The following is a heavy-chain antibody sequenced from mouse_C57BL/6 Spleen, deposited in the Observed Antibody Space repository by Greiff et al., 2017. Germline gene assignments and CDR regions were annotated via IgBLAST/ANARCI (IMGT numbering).Heavy chain of an antibody. J-gene: IGHJ4*01. V-gene: IGHV1-81*01. CDR2: IYPRSGNT. CDR3: ASGYYSNYEGYYAMDY. CDR1: GYTFTSYG. D-gene: IGHD2-5*01. Sequence: QVQLQQSGAELARPGASVKLSCKASGYTFTSYGISWVKQRTGQGLEWIGEIYPRSGNTYYNEKFKGKATLTADKSSSTAYMELRSLTSEDSAVYFCASGYYSNYEGYYAMDYWGQGTSVTVSS.